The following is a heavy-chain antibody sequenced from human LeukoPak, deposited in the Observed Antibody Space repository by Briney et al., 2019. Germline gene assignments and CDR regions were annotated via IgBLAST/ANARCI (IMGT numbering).Heavy chain of an antibody. CDR1: GFTFSSYG. V-gene: IGHV3-30*18. CDR3: VKEYHSRGFGAYFDY. J-gene: IGHJ4*02. D-gene: IGHD3-3*01. Sequence: GGSLRLSCAASGFTFSSYGMHWVRQAPGKGLEWVAVISSDGSTKVYADSVKGRFTLSRDNSINTVDLQMNSLRAEDTAVYYCVKEYHSRGFGAYFDYWGQGTLVTVSS. CDR2: ISSDGSTK.